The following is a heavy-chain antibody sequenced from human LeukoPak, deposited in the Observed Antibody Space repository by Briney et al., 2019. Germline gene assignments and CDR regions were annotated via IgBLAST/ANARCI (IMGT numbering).Heavy chain of an antibody. J-gene: IGHJ5*02. CDR1: GGTFSSYA. V-gene: IGHV1-69*05. CDR2: IIPIFGTA. Sequence: SVKVSCKASGGTFSSYAISWVRQAPGQGLEWMGGIIPIFGTANYAQKFQGRVTITTDESTSTAYMELSSLRSEDTAVYYCAREEFYDFWSGSHKFDPWGQGILVTVSS. CDR3: AREEFYDFWSGSHKFDP. D-gene: IGHD3-3*01.